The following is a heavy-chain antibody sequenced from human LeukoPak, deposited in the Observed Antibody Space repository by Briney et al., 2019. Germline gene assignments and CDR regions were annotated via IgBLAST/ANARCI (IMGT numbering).Heavy chain of an antibody. D-gene: IGHD6-6*01. V-gene: IGHV3-21*01. CDR1: GFSFSNYG. J-gene: IGHJ4*02. CDR3: ARGGSARPDY. Sequence: GGSLRLSCAASGFSFSNYGMNWVRQPPGKGLEWVSYISSSSTNINYSDSVRGRFTISRDNPKNSLYLHMDRLIVEDMAVYYCARGGSARPDYWGQGTLVTVSS. CDR2: ISSSSTNI.